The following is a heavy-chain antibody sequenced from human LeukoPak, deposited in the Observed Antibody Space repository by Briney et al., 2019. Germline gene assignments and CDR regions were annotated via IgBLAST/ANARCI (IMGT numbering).Heavy chain of an antibody. D-gene: IGHD3-22*01. Sequence: PGGSLKLSCAASGFPFSGSAMYWVRHASGKGLEWVGRIRSKDNSYATAYAASVKGRFTISRDDSKNTAYLQMNSLKTEDTAVYYCTTYYDSSGYGPFVDWGQGTLVTVSS. V-gene: IGHV3-73*01. J-gene: IGHJ4*02. CDR1: GFPFSGSA. CDR2: IRSKDNSYAT. CDR3: TTYYDSSGYGPFVD.